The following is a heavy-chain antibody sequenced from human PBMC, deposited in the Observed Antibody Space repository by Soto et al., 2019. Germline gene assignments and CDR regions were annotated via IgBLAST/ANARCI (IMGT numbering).Heavy chain of an antibody. D-gene: IGHD3-9*01. CDR2: IWYDGSNE. CDR3: VQVSRPHLDYLLRSVY. Sequence: GGSLRLSCAASGFTFSSYGMHWVRRAPGRGLEWVAVIWYDGSNEYYADSVKGRFTVSRDNSKNTLYLQMNSLRAEDTAVYYCVQVSRPHLDYLLRSVYCGQGTLVTGSS. V-gene: IGHV3-33*01. J-gene: IGHJ4*02. CDR1: GFTFSSYG.